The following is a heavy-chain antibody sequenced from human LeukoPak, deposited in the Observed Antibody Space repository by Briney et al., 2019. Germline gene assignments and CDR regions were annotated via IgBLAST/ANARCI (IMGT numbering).Heavy chain of an antibody. J-gene: IGHJ5*02. Sequence: SETLSLTCTVSGGSISGYYWSWIRQPPGKGLEWIGHISYSGSTRYNSSLNSRVTISVDTSKNQFSLKLSSVTAADTAVYYCARGLRGLLGRPYNWFDPWGQGTLVTVSS. CDR3: ARGLRGLLGRPYNWFDP. CDR2: ISYSGST. V-gene: IGHV4-59*12. D-gene: IGHD1-26*01. CDR1: GGSISGYY.